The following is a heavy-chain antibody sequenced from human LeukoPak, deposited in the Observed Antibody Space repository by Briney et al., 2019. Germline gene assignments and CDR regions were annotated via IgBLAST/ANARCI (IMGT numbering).Heavy chain of an antibody. V-gene: IGHV4-34*01. CDR3: ARLMPFGELFDY. J-gene: IGHJ4*02. Sequence: PSETLSLTCAVYGGSFSGYYWSWIRQPPGKGLEWIGEINHSGSTNYNPSLKSRVTISVDTSKNQFSLKLSSVTAADTAVYYCARLMPFGELFDYWGQGTLVTVSS. CDR1: GGSFSGYY. D-gene: IGHD3-10*01. CDR2: INHSGST.